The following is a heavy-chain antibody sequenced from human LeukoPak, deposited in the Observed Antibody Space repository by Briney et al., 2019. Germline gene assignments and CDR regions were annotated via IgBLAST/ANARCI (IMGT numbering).Heavy chain of an antibody. CDR3: ASGTLSDY. CDR1: GFTFSSSE. CDR2: ISSGGDII. D-gene: IGHD3/OR15-3a*01. J-gene: IGHJ4*02. V-gene: IGHV3-48*03. Sequence: PGGSLRLSGAAAGFTFSSSEMHWVRQAPGKGLEWVSCISSGGDIIYYADSVKGRFTISRDNAKNSLFLQMNSLRAEDTAVYYCASGTLSDYWGQGTLVTVSS.